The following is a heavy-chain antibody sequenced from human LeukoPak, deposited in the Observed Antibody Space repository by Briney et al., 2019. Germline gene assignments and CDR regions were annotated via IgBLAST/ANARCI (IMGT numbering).Heavy chain of an antibody. CDR3: ARERRGRSGSSYYFDY. J-gene: IGHJ4*02. CDR1: GVSISSGSYY. D-gene: IGHD1-26*01. V-gene: IGHV4-61*02. CDR2: IYTSGST. Sequence: PSQTLSLTCTVSGVSISSGSYYWSWIRQPAGKGLEWIGRIYTSGSTNYNPSLKSRVTISVDTSKNQFSLKLSSVTAADTALYYSARERRGRSGSSYYFDYWGQGTLVTVSS.